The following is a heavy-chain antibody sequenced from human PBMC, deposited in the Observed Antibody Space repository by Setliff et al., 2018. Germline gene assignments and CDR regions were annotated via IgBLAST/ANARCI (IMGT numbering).Heavy chain of an antibody. CDR1: GGSINSGSYY. J-gene: IGHJ4*02. V-gene: IGHV4-61*02. CDR2: IYSRGST. D-gene: IGHD3-22*01. CDR3: ASVVEDYYESSGYFLPSYYFDY. Sequence: PSETLSLTCTVSGGSINSGSYYWSWIRQPAGKGLEWIGRIYSRGSTNYNPSLKSRVTVSLDASKNQLSLKLSSVTAADTAVYYCASVVEDYYESSGYFLPSYYFDYGGQGTLVTGSS.